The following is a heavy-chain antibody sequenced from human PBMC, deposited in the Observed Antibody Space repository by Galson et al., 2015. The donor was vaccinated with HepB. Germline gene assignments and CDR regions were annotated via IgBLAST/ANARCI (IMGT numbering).Heavy chain of an antibody. D-gene: IGHD2-2*01. V-gene: IGHV1-46*03. CDR1: GYTFTSYY. CDR2: INPSGGST. J-gene: IGHJ6*02. Sequence: SVKVSCKASGYTFTSYYMHWVRQAPGQGLEWMGIINPSGGSTSYAQKFQGRVTMTRDTSTSTVYMELSSLRSEDTAVYYCARLNIGYCSSTSCSTRDYYYYGMDVWGQGTTVTVSS. CDR3: ARLNIGYCSSTSCSTRDYYYYGMDV.